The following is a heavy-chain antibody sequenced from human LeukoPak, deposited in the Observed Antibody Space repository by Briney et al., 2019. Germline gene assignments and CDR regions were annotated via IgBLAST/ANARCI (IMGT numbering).Heavy chain of an antibody. CDR2: ISWNSGSI. CDR3: AKASYSSSWGFDY. V-gene: IGHV3-9*03. J-gene: IGHJ4*02. D-gene: IGHD6-13*01. Sequence: GGSLSLSCAASGFTFDDYAMHWVRQAPGKGLEWVSGISWNSGSIDYADSVKGRFTISRDNAKNSLYLQMDSLRAEDMALYYCAKASYSSSWGFDYWGQGTLVTVSS. CDR1: GFTFDDYA.